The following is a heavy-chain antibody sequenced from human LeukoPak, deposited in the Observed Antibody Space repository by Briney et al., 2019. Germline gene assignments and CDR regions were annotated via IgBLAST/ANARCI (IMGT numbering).Heavy chain of an antibody. Sequence: PSVNLYLTSALSAGSFSTSYWRCVRQPPGKGLELIGEVNHSGSINYSPSLMSRVTMSVDTSMNQLSLKLTSVTAADTAVYYCARAWYFDLWGRGTLVTVSS. J-gene: IGHJ2*01. CDR1: AGSFSTSY. CDR2: VNHSGSI. CDR3: ARAWYFDL. V-gene: IGHV4-34*01.